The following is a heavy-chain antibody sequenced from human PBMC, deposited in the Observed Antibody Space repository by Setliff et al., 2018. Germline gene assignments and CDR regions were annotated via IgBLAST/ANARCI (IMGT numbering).Heavy chain of an antibody. J-gene: IGHJ3*02. CDR3: AREKEEARAFDI. V-gene: IGHV3-48*03. CDR2: ISSSGSTI. CDR1: GFTFSTYE. Sequence: GGSLRLSCAASGFTFSTYEMNWVRQAPGKGLEWVSYISSSGSTIYYVDSVKGRFTISRDNAKNSLYLQMNSLRAEDTAIYYCAREKEEARAFDIWGQGTMVTVSS.